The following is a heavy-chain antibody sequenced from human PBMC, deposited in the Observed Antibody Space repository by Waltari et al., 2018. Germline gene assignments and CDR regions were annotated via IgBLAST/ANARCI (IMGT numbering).Heavy chain of an antibody. Sequence: QVQLEESGPGLVKPSQTLSLTCTVSGGSISSGDSYWSWIRQPPGKGLEWIGYIYYSGSTYYNPSLKSRVTISVDTSKNQFSLKLSSVTAADTAVYYCARRSRDYYGRDAFDIWGQGTMVTVSS. D-gene: IGHD3-10*01. J-gene: IGHJ3*02. CDR1: GGSISSGDSY. CDR3: ARRSRDYYGRDAFDI. CDR2: IYYSGST. V-gene: IGHV4-30-4*08.